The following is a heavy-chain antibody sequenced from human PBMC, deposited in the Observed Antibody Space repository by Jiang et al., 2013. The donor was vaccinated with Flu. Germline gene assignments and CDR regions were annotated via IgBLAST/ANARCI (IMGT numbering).Heavy chain of an antibody. V-gene: IGHV5-51*01. CDR1: SFTNFW. CDR2: IYPGDSDT. Sequence: SFTNFWIGWVRQMPGKGLEWMGIIYPGDSDTRYSPSFQDLITISADKSTSSVYLQWNSLEASDTAMYYCARHGSEYCVDNTCPTFFDYWGQGTLVTVSS. CDR3: ARHGSEYCVDNTCPTFFDY. D-gene: IGHD2/OR15-2a*01. J-gene: IGHJ4*02.